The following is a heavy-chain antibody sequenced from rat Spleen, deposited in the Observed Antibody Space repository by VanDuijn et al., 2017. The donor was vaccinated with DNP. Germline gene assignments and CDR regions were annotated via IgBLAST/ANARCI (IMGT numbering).Heavy chain of an antibody. V-gene: IGHV5-22*01. CDR2: ISYDGGST. CDR1: GFTFSDNY. CDR3: ARHGNGTYYYDY. D-gene: IGHD1-12*02. Sequence: EVQLVESGGGLVQPGRSLKLSCAASGFTFSDNYMAWVRQAPTKGLEWVAYISYDGGSTYYLDSVKGRFTISRDNARSTLYLQMDSLRSEDTATYYCARHGNGTYYYDYWGQGVMVTVSS. J-gene: IGHJ2*01.